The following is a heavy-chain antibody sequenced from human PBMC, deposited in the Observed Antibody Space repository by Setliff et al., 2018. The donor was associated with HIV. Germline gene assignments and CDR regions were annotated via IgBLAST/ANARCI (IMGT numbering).Heavy chain of an antibody. Sequence: ASVMVSCKASGCSFTSYDINWVRQATGHGLEWMGWINPYSGNTGYAQKFQGRVTMTRETSTSTAYLELSNLRAEDTAVYYCVRGIYDSSGFWYPHGDSWGQGTLVTVS. D-gene: IGHD3-22*01. CDR3: VRGIYDSSGFWYPHGDS. CDR1: GCSFTSYD. J-gene: IGHJ5*01. V-gene: IGHV1-8*01. CDR2: INPYSGNT.